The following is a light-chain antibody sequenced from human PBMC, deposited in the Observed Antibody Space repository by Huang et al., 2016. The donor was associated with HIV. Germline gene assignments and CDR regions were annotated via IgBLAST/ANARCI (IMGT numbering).Light chain of an antibody. CDR1: QSLVHSDGNTY. CDR2: KVS. Sequence: DVVMTQSPLSLPVTLGQPASIPCRSSQSLVHSDGNTYLTWFQQRPGQSPRRLIYKVSNRDSGVPDRFSGSGSGTDFTLKISRVEAEDVGVYYCMQGTHWPPYTFGQGTKLEIK. J-gene: IGKJ2*01. V-gene: IGKV2-30*02. CDR3: MQGTHWPPYT.